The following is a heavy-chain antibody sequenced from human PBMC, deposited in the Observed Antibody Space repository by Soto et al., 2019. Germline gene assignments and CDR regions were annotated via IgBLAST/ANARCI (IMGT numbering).Heavy chain of an antibody. J-gene: IGHJ4*02. V-gene: IGHV3-66*01. Sequence: EVPLVESGGGLVQPGGSLRLSCAASGFTVSNNYMSWVRQAPGKGLEWVSVIYSGGRTDYADSVKGRFTISRDNSKNTLYLQMNSLRAEDTAVYYCARSSKDYGDYGWGQGTLVTVSS. CDR3: ARSSKDYGDYG. D-gene: IGHD4-17*01. CDR2: IYSGGRT. CDR1: GFTVSNNY.